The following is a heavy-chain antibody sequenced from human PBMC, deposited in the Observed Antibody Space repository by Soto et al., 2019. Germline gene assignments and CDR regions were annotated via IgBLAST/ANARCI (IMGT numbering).Heavy chain of an antibody. CDR2: ISSSSSTI. V-gene: IGHV3-48*02. CDR3: ARECGSLNGFAT. J-gene: IGHJ5*02. CDR1: GFTFSSYS. D-gene: IGHD1-26*01. Sequence: EVQLVESGGGLVQPGGSLRLSCAASGFTFSSYSMNWVRQAPGKGLEWVSYISSSSSTIYYADSVKGRFTITRDNAKNSLYVQINGLRDEDTAVYYCARECGSLNGFATCGQGTLVTIS.